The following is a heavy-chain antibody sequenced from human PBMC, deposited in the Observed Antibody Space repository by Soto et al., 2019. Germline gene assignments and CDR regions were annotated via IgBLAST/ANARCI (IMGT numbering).Heavy chain of an antibody. V-gene: IGHV1-69*06. D-gene: IGHD3-22*01. J-gene: IGHJ6*02. Sequence: SVKVSWKASGGTFSSYAISWVRQAPGQGLEWMGGIIPIFGTANYAQKFQGRVTITADKSTSTAYMELSSLRSEDTAVYYCARGDSSGYSAYSMDVWGQGTTVTVSS. CDR2: IIPIFGTA. CDR1: GGTFSSYA. CDR3: ARGDSSGYSAYSMDV.